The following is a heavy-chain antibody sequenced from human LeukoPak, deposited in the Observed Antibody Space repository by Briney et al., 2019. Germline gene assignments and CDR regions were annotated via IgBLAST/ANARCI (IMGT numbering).Heavy chain of an antibody. J-gene: IGHJ4*02. V-gene: IGHV3-49*04. CDR1: GFTFGDYA. CDR2: IRSKAYGGTT. D-gene: IGHD5-18*01. CDR3: TRDSRFTGQLWLPGFHHY. Sequence: PGGSLRLSCTASGFTFGDYAMSWVRQAPGKGLEWVGFIRSKAYGGTTEYAASVKGRFTISRDDSKSIAYLQMNSLKTEDTAVSYCTRDSRFTGQLWLPGFHHYWGQGTLVTVSS.